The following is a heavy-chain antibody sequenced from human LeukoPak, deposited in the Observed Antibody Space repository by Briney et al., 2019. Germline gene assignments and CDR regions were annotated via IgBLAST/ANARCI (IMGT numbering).Heavy chain of an antibody. J-gene: IGHJ6*03. CDR2: IKQDGSEK. CDR1: GFTFSHYN. Sequence: GGSLRLSCAASGFTFSHYNMNWVRQAPGKGLEWVANIKQDGSEKYYVDSVKGRFTISRDNAKNSLYLQMNSLRAEDTAVYYCARGGQLVGNFYYYYMDVWGKGTTVTVSS. D-gene: IGHD6-6*01. V-gene: IGHV3-7*01. CDR3: ARGGQLVGNFYYYYMDV.